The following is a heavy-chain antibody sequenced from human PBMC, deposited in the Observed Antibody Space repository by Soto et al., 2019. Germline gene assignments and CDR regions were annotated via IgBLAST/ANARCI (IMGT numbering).Heavy chain of an antibody. D-gene: IGHD3-16*02. V-gene: IGHV3-21*01. J-gene: IGHJ3*02. CDR3: ARDREYDYVWGSYRPWAFDI. CDR2: ISSSSSYI. CDR1: GFTFSSYS. Sequence: GGSLRLSXAASGFTFSSYSMNWVRQAPGKGLEWVSSISSSSSYIYYADSVKGRFTISRDNAKNSLYLQMNSLRAEDTAVYYCARDREYDYVWGSYRPWAFDIWGQGTMVTVSS.